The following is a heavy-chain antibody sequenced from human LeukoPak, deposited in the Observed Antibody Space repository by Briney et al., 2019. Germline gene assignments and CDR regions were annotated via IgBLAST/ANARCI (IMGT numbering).Heavy chain of an antibody. D-gene: IGHD2-2*01. CDR1: GGTFSRYA. V-gene: IGHV1-69*13. CDR3: AREGCSSTSCYASGAFDI. Sequence: SVKVSCKASGGTFSRYAISWVRQAPGQGLEWMGGIIPIFGTANYAQKFQGRVTITADESTSTAYMELSGLRSEDTAVYYCAREGCSSTSCYASGAFDIWGQGTMVTVSS. J-gene: IGHJ3*02. CDR2: IIPIFGTA.